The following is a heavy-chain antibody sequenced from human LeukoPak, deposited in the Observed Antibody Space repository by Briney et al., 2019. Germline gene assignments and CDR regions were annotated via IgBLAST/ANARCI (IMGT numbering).Heavy chain of an antibody. CDR1: GFTFSDYY. V-gene: IGHV3-11*04. J-gene: IGHJ3*02. CDR3: ARDHVLVPATFHI. D-gene: IGHD2-15*01. Sequence: GGSLRLSCVASGFTFSDYYMGWIRQAPGKGLECIAYISTSGSPIYYADSVRGRFTISRDNAKNSLYLQMSSLRDEDTAVYYCARDHVLVPATFHIWGQGTMVTVSS. CDR2: ISTSGSPI.